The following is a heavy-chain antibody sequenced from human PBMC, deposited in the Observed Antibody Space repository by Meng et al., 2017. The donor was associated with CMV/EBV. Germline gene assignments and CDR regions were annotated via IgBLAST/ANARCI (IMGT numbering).Heavy chain of an antibody. Sequence: SETLSPTCTVSGGSVSSGTYYWSWIRQPPGKGLEWIGFVYYNGATNYNPSLKSRVTISIDASKNQFSLKLSSVTAADTAVYYCARQLITMIVEDWGQGTLVTVSS. CDR2: VYYNGAT. J-gene: IGHJ4*02. CDR1: GGSVSSGTYY. D-gene: IGHD3-22*01. CDR3: ARQLITMIVED. V-gene: IGHV4-61*01.